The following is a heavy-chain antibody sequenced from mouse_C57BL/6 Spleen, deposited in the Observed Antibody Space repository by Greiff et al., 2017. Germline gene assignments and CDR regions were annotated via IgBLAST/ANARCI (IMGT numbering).Heavy chain of an antibody. D-gene: IGHD1-1*01. J-gene: IGHJ2*01. Sequence: EVQGVESGGGLVQPGGSMKLSCVASGFTFSNYWMNWVRQSPEKGLEWVAQIRLKSDNYATHYAESVKGRFTISRDDSKSSVYLQMNNLRAEDTGIYYCTRITTVAYFDYWGQGTTRTVSS. CDR2: IRLKSDNYAT. CDR1: GFTFSNYW. CDR3: TRITTVAYFDY. V-gene: IGHV6-3*01.